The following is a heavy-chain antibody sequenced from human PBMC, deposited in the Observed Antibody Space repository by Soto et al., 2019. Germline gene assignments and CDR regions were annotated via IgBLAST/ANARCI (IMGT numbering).Heavy chain of an antibody. CDR1: GYTFSSYG. CDR2: ISGYNGNT. D-gene: IGHD4-17*01. Sequence: QVPLVQSGAAVKKPGASVRVSCKASGYTFSSYGITWVRQAPGQGLEWMGWISGYNGNTNYAQKYQGRVTMTTDTSTSTAYMELRSLRSDDTAVYYCARDWGHMTTYYFESWGQGTLVAVSS. J-gene: IGHJ4*02. CDR3: ARDWGHMTTYYFES. V-gene: IGHV1-18*01.